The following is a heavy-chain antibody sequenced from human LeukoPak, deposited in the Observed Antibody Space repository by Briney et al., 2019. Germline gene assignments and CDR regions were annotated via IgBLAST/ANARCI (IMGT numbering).Heavy chain of an antibody. J-gene: IGHJ4*02. CDR3: ARVDQVVGASYIDY. Sequence: PSQTLSLTCTVSGVSVRTMSSYWSWIRQPPGEGPQWIGYVPYNGQPYYMPSLRSRVTISADMSKNQFSLQLKSVSAADTAVYYCARVDQVVGASYIDYWGQGTLVTVST. CDR2: VPYNGQP. CDR1: GVSVRTMSSY. D-gene: IGHD1-26*01. V-gene: IGHV4-30-2*01.